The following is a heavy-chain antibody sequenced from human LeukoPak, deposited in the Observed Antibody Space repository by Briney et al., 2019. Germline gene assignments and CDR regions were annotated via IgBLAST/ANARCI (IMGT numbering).Heavy chain of an antibody. V-gene: IGHV1-46*01. CDR2: ILPSGGIT. Sequence: ASVKVSCKASGATFSSYAISWVRQAPGQGLEWLGVILPSGGITTYAQRFQGRVTLTRDMSTRTVYMELSSLRSEDTAVYYCARGTSGSYYSWGQGTLVIVSS. CDR1: GATFSSYA. J-gene: IGHJ4*02. D-gene: IGHD1-26*01. CDR3: ARGTSGSYYS.